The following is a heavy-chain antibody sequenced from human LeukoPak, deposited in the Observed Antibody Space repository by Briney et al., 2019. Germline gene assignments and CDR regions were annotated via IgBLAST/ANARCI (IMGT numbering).Heavy chain of an antibody. Sequence: ASVNVSCKPSGYTFTRYYINWLGQATAQAREWMGWMNHNNGNTGYAQKFQGRVTMTSNTSISTAYMELSSLRSEDTAVYSVARALDYGEYVYYYYGMDVWGQGTTVTVSS. J-gene: IGHJ6*02. D-gene: IGHD4-17*01. CDR1: GYTFTRYY. V-gene: IGHV1-8*01. CDR2: MNHNNGNT. CDR3: ARALDYGEYVYYYYGMDV.